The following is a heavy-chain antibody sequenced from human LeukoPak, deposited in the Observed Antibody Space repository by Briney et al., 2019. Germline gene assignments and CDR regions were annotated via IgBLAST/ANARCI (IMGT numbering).Heavy chain of an antibody. Sequence: SETLSLTCTVSGGSISSYYWSWIWQPPGKGLEWIGYIYYSGSTNYNPSLKSRVTISVDTSKNQFSLKLSSVTAADTAVYYCASTPDYDILTGYEDWGQGTLVTVSS. CDR2: IYYSGST. CDR3: ASTPDYDILTGYED. V-gene: IGHV4-59*01. CDR1: GGSISSYY. D-gene: IGHD3-9*01. J-gene: IGHJ4*02.